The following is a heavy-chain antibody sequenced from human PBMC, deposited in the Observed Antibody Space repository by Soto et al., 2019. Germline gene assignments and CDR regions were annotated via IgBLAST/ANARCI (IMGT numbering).Heavy chain of an antibody. CDR3: VQSRCGGDCLQSDSSHSYYGLDV. V-gene: IGHV2-5*02. J-gene: IGHJ6*02. Sequence: QITLKESGPTLVKPTQTLTLTCTFSGLSLSTTGVGVGWIRQPPGKALEWLALIYWDDDKRYSPSLKSRLTTTXDXSXSXXVLTMPNMDPVDTATYYCVQSRCGGDCLQSDSSHSYYGLDVWGQGTTVTVSS. CDR1: GLSLSTTGVG. CDR2: IYWDDDK. D-gene: IGHD2-21*02.